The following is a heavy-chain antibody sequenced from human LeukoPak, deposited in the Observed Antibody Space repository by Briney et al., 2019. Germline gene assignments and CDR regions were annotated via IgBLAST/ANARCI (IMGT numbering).Heavy chain of an antibody. J-gene: IGHJ5*02. Sequence: ASVKVSCKASGYTFTSYGISWVRQAPGQGLEWMGWISAYNGNTNYAQKLQGRVTMTTDTPTSTAYMELRRMRSDDTAVYYCARGNNYDFWSGYYRFDPWGQGTLVTVSS. CDR2: ISAYNGNT. V-gene: IGHV1-18*01. CDR1: GYTFTSYG. CDR3: ARGNNYDFWSGYYRFDP. D-gene: IGHD3-3*01.